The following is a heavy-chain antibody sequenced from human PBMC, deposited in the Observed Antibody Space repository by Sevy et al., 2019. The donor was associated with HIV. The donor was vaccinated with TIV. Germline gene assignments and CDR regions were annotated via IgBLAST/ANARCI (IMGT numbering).Heavy chain of an antibody. CDR1: GFTFSRYW. D-gene: IGHD4-17*01. Sequence: GGSLRLSCAASGFTFSRYWMSWVRQAPGKGLEWVANIKQDESEKYYVDSAKGRFTISRDNAKNSLYLQMNSLRAEDTAVYYCARDYGDYWGQGTLVTVSS. CDR2: IKQDESEK. V-gene: IGHV3-7*01. CDR3: ARDYGDY. J-gene: IGHJ4*02.